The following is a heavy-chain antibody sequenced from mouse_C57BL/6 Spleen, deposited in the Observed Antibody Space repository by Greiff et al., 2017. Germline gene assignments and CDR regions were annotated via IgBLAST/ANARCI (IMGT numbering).Heavy chain of an antibody. CDR3: TWIRRYYFDY. CDR1: GFNINDDY. J-gene: IGHJ2*01. Sequence: EVQLQESGAELVRPGASVTLSCTASGFNINDDYMHWVKQRPEQGLEWIGWIDPETGDTEYASKFQGKATITADTSSNTAYLQLSSLTSEDTAVYYCTWIRRYYFDYWGQGTTLTVSS. CDR2: IDPETGDT. V-gene: IGHV14-4*01. D-gene: IGHD1-1*01.